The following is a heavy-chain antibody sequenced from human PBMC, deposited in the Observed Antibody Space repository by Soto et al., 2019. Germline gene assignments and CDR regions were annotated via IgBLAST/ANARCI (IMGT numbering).Heavy chain of an antibody. CDR3: SGCSGGACHQNYGMDV. J-gene: IGHJ6*02. V-gene: IGHV3-21*01. CDR1: GFTFSSCT. D-gene: IGHD2-15*01. CDR2: ISPSTSHI. Sequence: EVHLVESGGGLVKPGGSLRLSCAVSGFTFSSCTMNWVRQAPGKGLEWVSSISPSTSHIYYADSVKGRFTISRDNAKNSLLLQMDSVRAEDTAVYYCSGCSGGACHQNYGMDVWGQGTTVTVSS.